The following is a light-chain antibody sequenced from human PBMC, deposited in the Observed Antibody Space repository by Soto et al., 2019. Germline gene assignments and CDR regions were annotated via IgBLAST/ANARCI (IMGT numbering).Light chain of an antibody. CDR3: CSYGGSSTFEV. CDR2: EGN. Sequence: QSALTQPASVSGSPGQLITISCTGASSDIAKYNFVSWYQQHPDKAPKLIIYEGNKRPSGISHRFSASNSGNPASLTISGLQAEDEADYYCCSYGGSSTFEVFGTGTKVTVL. J-gene: IGLJ1*01. CDR1: SSDIAKYNF. V-gene: IGLV2-23*03.